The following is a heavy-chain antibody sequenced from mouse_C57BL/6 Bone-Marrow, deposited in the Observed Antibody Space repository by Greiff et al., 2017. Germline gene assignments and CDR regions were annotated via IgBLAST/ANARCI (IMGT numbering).Heavy chain of an antibody. J-gene: IGHJ4*01. CDR3: ARDTTAYAMDY. CDR1: GYTFTSYW. Sequence: QVQLQQPGAELVMPGASVKLSCKASGYTFTSYWMHWVKQRPGQGLEWIGEIDPSDSYTNYNQTFKGKSTLTVDKSSSTAYMQLSSLTSEASAVYYCARDTTAYAMDYWGQGTSVTVSS. CDR2: IDPSDSYT. V-gene: IGHV1-69*01. D-gene: IGHD1-2*01.